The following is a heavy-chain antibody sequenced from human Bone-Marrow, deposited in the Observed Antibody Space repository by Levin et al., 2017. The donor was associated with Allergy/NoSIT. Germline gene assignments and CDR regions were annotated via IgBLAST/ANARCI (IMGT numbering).Heavy chain of an antibody. CDR1: GILFSSYD. CDR3: ASWAMYHYDRSAFDYFYYAMDV. CDR2: ISAGGNYI. J-gene: IGHJ6*02. D-gene: IGHD3-22*01. V-gene: IGHV3-21*01. Sequence: GGSLRLSCAASGILFSSYDMNWVRQAPGKGLEWVSSISAGGNYIYYADSVKVRFTISRDNAKNSLFLQMNSLRAEDTAVYYCASWAMYHYDRSAFDYFYYAMDVRGQGTTVTVSS.